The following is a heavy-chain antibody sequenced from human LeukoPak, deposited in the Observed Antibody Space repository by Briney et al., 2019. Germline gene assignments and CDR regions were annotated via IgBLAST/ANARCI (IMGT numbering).Heavy chain of an antibody. J-gene: IGHJ4*02. V-gene: IGHV4-34*01. Sequence: PSETLSLTCAVYGGSFSGYYWSWIRQPPGKGLEWIGEINHSGSTNYNPSLKSRVTISVDTSKNQFSLKLSSVTAADTAVYYCARGANTYYYGSGSYSSPGGDYWGQGTLVTVSS. CDR3: ARGANTYYYGSGSYSSPGGDY. CDR1: GGSFSGYY. D-gene: IGHD3-10*01. CDR2: INHSGST.